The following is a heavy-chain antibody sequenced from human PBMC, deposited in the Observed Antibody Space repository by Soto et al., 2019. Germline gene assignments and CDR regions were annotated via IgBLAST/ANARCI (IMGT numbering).Heavy chain of an antibody. Sequence: QVQVVESGGGVVRPGRSLRLSCAASGFSFSNYGMHWVRQAPGKGLEWVAFISYDGSNKYYADSVKGRFTISRDNSKNTLYLQMNSLRAEDTSVYYCAKDGGGKLWFGRYGMDVWGQGTRVTVSS. CDR1: GFSFSNYG. V-gene: IGHV3-30*18. J-gene: IGHJ6*02. D-gene: IGHD3-10*01. CDR3: AKDGGGKLWFGRYGMDV. CDR2: ISYDGSNK.